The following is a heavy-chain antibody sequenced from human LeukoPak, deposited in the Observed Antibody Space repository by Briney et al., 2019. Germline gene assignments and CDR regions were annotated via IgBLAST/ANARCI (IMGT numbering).Heavy chain of an antibody. CDR1: GGTFSSYA. V-gene: IGHV1-69*04. Sequence: SVKVPCKASGGTFSSYAISWVRQAPGQGLEWMGRIIPILGIANYAQKFQGRVTITADKSTSTAYMELSSLRSEDTAVYYCASGDYYDSSGPGYWGQGTLVTVSS. CDR2: IIPILGIA. J-gene: IGHJ4*02. D-gene: IGHD3-22*01. CDR3: ASGDYYDSSGPGY.